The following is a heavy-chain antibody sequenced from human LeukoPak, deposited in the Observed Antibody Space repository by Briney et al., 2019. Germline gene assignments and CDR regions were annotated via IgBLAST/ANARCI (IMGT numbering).Heavy chain of an antibody. Sequence: SVKVSCKASGGTFSSYTISWVRQAPGQGLEWMGRIIPILGIANYAQKFQGRVTIIADKSTSTAYMELSSLRSEDTAVYYCARSDYDFWSGGAFDIWGQGTMVTVSS. J-gene: IGHJ3*02. CDR2: IIPILGIA. D-gene: IGHD3-3*01. V-gene: IGHV1-69*02. CDR1: GGTFSSYT. CDR3: ARSDYDFWSGGAFDI.